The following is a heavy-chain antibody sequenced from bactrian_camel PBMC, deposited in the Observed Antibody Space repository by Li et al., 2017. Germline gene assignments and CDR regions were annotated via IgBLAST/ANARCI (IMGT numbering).Heavy chain of an antibody. Sequence: HVQLVESGGGSVQDGGSLKLSCVASGYATGHYCIAWFRQTPGKEREGVAAIGTDGITSYADSVEGRFAISQDSARNTVYLQMNNLQPEDTATYYCAEGRGSRGEHCYSLNYWGQGTQVTVS. CDR1: GYATGHYC. V-gene: IGHV3S63*01. D-gene: IGHD6*01. CDR3: AEGRGSRGEHCYSLNY. CDR2: IGTDGIT. J-gene: IGHJ4*01.